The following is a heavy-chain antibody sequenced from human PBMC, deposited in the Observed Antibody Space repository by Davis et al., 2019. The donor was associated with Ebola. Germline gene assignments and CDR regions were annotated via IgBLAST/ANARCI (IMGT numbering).Heavy chain of an antibody. V-gene: IGHV3-7*01. CDR3: ARDREVATILRGHYYYYGMDV. CDR1: GFTFSSYW. CDR2: IKQDGSEK. Sequence: GESLKISCAASGFTFSSYWMSWVRQAPGKGLEWVANIKQDGSEKYYVDSVKGRFTISRDNAKNSLYLQMNSLRAEDTAVYYCARDREVATILRGHYYYYGMDVWGQGTTVTVSS. D-gene: IGHD5-12*01. J-gene: IGHJ6*02.